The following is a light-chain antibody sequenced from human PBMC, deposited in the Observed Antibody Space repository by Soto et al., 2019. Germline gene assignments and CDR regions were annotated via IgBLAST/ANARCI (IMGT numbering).Light chain of an antibody. V-gene: IGLV2-14*01. CDR3: SLYTSSSTPVV. Sequence: QSVLTQPASVSGSPGQSITISCTGTSSDVGGYNYVSWYQHHPGKAPKLMIYEVSNRPSGVSNRFSGSKSGNTASLTISGLQAEDEADYYCSLYTSSSTPVVFGGGTKLTVL. CDR1: SSDVGGYNY. J-gene: IGLJ2*01. CDR2: EVS.